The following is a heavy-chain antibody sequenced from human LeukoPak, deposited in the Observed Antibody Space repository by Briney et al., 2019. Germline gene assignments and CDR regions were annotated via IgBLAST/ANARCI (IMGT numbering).Heavy chain of an antibody. CDR2: INPNSGGT. V-gene: IGHV1-2*02. D-gene: IGHD6-13*01. CDR1: GYTFTGYY. CDR3: AREPAQAAALDY. Sequence: ASVKVSCKASGYTFTGYYMHWVRQAPGQGLEWMGWINPNSGGTNYAQKFQGRVTMTRDTPISTAYMELSRLRSDDTAVYYCAREPAQAAALDYWGQGTLVTVSS. J-gene: IGHJ4*02.